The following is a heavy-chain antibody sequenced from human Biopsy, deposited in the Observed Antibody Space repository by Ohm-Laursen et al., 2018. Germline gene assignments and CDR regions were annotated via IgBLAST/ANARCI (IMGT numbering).Heavy chain of an antibody. CDR1: GFTFSQYW. CDR3: ARSRGSSGIATIYYYGMDV. V-gene: IGHV3-7*01. D-gene: IGHD3-10*01. Sequence: SLRLSCAASGFTFSQYWMTWVRQSPGKGLEWVANINKDGSVTNYLDSVKGRFAVSRDNAKNSLYLQMNSLRAEDTAVYYCARSRGSSGIATIYYYGMDVWGQGTTVTVSS. CDR2: INKDGSVT. J-gene: IGHJ6*02.